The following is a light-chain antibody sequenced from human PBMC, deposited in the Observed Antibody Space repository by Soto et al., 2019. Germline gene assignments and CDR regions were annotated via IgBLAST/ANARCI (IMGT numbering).Light chain of an antibody. CDR3: CSLAGSSTYV. CDR2: EVN. J-gene: IGLJ1*01. V-gene: IGLV2-23*02. CDR1: SSYVGSYNL. Sequence: QSVLTQPASVSGSPGQSITISCTGNSSYVGSYNLVSWYQQHPGKAPKLMIYEVNKRPSGVSNRFSGSKSGNTASLTISGLQAEDEADYYCCSLAGSSTYVCGTGTKVTVL.